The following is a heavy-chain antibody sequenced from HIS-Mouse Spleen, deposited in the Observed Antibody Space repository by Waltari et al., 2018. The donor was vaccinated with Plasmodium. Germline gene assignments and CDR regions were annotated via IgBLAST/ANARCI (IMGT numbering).Heavy chain of an antibody. CDR3: TRLSLEAKESN. Sequence: EVQLVESGGGLVQPGGSRKLSCEASGLSVSGSAMHWVRRASGKGRVWVGRIRSKANSYATAYAVSVKGRFTISREDSKNTAYLQMNSLKPEDTAVYYCTRLSLEAKESNWGQGTLVTVSS. CDR2: IRSKANSYAT. CDR1: GLSVSGSA. V-gene: IGHV3-73*01. J-gene: IGHJ4*02.